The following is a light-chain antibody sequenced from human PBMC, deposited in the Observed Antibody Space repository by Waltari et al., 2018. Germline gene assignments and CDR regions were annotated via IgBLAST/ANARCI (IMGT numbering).Light chain of an antibody. CDR2: DAI. V-gene: IGLV2-14*03. Sequence: QSALTQPDSVSGSPGQSLTISCTGTSSDVGGYKYVSWYQQYPGKAPKVIIYDAINRPSGVSNRFSGSKSGNSASLTISGLQAEDEADYYCGSFISSTTGIFGGGTRLTVL. CDR3: GSFISSTTGI. J-gene: IGLJ2*01. CDR1: SSDVGGYKY.